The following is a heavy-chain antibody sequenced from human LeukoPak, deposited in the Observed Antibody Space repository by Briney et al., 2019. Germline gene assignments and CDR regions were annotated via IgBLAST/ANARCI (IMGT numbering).Heavy chain of an antibody. D-gene: IGHD7-27*01. V-gene: IGHV4-31*02. CDR1: YX. J-gene: IGHJ4*02. Sequence: YXWSWIRXXXXKGLEWIVYIYYSGSTYYNPSLKSRVTISVDTSKNQFSLKLSSVTAADTAVYYCARDRGLGTDWGQGTLVTVSS. CDR3: ARDRGLGTD. CDR2: IYYSGST.